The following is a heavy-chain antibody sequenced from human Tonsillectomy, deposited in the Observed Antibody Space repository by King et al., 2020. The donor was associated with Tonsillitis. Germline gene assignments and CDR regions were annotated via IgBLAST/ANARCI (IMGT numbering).Heavy chain of an antibody. CDR2: IDPSSGGT. CDR1: GNTLSGHY. Sequence: QLVQSGAEVKKPGASVRVSCKASGNTLSGHYLYWVRQAPGQGLEWMGWIDPSSGGTNYALKFQGRVTMTWDTSISTAYMDLIRLRSDDTAVYYCARNWGYGAYDVLAYWGQGTLVTVSS. CDR3: ARNWGYGAYDVLAY. J-gene: IGHJ4*02. D-gene: IGHD5-12*01. V-gene: IGHV1-2*02.